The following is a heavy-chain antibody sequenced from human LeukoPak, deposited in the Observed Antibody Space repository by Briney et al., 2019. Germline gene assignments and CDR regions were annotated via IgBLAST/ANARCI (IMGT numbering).Heavy chain of an antibody. J-gene: IGHJ6*03. V-gene: IGHV4-59*01. Sequence: SETLSLTCTVSGGSISSYYWSWIRQPPGKGLEWIGYIYYSGSTNYNPSLKSRVTISVDTSKNQYSLKLSSVTASDTAVYYCSRDLASPNNYYYYYYMDVGGKGTTVTVSS. CDR1: GGSISSYY. D-gene: IGHD1/OR15-1a*01. CDR3: SRDLASPNNYYYYYYMDV. CDR2: IYYSGST.